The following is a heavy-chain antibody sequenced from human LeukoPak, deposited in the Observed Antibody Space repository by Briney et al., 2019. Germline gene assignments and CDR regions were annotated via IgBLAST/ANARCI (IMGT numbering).Heavy chain of an antibody. CDR3: ARGIAAAGTALYN. CDR2: ISYDGSNK. J-gene: IGHJ4*02. CDR1: GFTFSSYA. Sequence: GGSLSLSCAASGFTFSSYAMHWVRQAPGKGLEWVAVISYDGSNKYYADSVKGRFTISRDNSKNTLYLQMNSLRAEDTAVYYCARGIAAAGTALYNWGQGTLLTVSS. D-gene: IGHD6-13*01. V-gene: IGHV3-30-3*01.